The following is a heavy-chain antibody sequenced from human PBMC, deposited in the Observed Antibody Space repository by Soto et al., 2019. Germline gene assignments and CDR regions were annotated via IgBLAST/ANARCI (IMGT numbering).Heavy chain of an antibody. V-gene: IGHV1-69*11. J-gene: IGHJ6*02. CDR3: ARPVMPTAPASYYYGMDV. CDR2: IIPFIGTA. CDR1: GGTFSSYA. D-gene: IGHD2-2*01. Sequence: GASVKVSCKASGGTFSSYAISWVRQAPGQGLEWMGRIIPFIGTANYAQKFQGRVTITADESTSTAYMELTSLRSEDTAVYYCARPVMPTAPASYYYGMDVWGQGTTVTV.